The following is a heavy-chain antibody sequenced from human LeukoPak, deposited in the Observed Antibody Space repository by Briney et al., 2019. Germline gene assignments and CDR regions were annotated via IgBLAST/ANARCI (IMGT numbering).Heavy chain of an antibody. CDR3: ARGEDFDWLPNSPWYLDL. CDR1: GFIFSPYA. Sequence: PGGSLRLSCAASGFIFSPYAMHWVRQAPGKGLEWVAVIWYDGSIKHYGDSVKGRCTISRDNSKDMLYLQMDSLRPEDTAVYFCARGEDFDWLPNSPWYLDLWGRGTLVTVSS. D-gene: IGHD3-9*01. J-gene: IGHJ2*01. CDR2: IWYDGSIK. V-gene: IGHV3-33*01.